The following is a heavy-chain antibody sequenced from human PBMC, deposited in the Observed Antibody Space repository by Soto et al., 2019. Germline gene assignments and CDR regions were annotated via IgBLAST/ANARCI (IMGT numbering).Heavy chain of an antibody. CDR1: GVTFSSYW. J-gene: IGHJ4*02. Sequence: PGGSLRLSCAASGVTFSSYWMSWVRQTPGKGLEWVGNIKPDGSEKSYVDSVKGRFTISRDNAKNSLYLELKSLRAEDTAVYYCARDYFWGQGTLVTVSS. V-gene: IGHV3-7*01. CDR2: IKPDGSEK. CDR3: ARDYF.